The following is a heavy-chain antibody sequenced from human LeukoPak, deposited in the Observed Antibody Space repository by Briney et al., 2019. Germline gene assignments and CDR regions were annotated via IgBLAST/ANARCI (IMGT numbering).Heavy chain of an antibody. CDR3: AREGLNMVRGVIPKEAWGWFDP. CDR1: GDSISSGDYY. D-gene: IGHD3-10*01. J-gene: IGHJ5*02. V-gene: IGHV4-61*02. CDR2: ISSSGST. Sequence: PSQTLSLTCTVSGDSISSGDYYWSWIRQPAGKGLEWIRRISSSGSTNYNPSLKSRVTISVDTSKNQFSLKLSSVTAADTAVYYCAREGLNMVRGVIPKEAWGWFDPWGQGTLVTVSS.